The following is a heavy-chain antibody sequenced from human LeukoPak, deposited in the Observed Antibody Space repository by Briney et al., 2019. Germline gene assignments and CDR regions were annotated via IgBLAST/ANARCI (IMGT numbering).Heavy chain of an antibody. V-gene: IGHV1-18*04. J-gene: IGHJ4*02. CDR1: GYTFTAYY. Sequence: ASVKVSCKASGYTFTAYYMHCVRQAPGQGLEWMGWISAYNGNTNYAQKLQGRVTMTTDTSTSTAYMELRSLRSDDTAVYYCARGDDFWSGYFQTPMDYWGQGTLVTVSS. CDR3: ARGDDFWSGYFQTPMDY. D-gene: IGHD3-3*01. CDR2: ISAYNGNT.